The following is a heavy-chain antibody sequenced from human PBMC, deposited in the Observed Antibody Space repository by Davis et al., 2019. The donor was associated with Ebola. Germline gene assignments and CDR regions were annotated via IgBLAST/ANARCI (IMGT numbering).Heavy chain of an antibody. CDR3: ARVIAAPNWFDP. V-gene: IGHV1-18*01. D-gene: IGHD6-6*01. Sequence: ASVKVSCKASGYTFTSYGISWVRQAPGQGLEWMGWISDYNGNTNYAQKLQGRVTMTTDTSTSTAYMELRSLRSDDTAVYYCARVIAAPNWFDPWGRGTLVTVSS. J-gene: IGHJ5*02. CDR2: ISDYNGNT. CDR1: GYTFTSYG.